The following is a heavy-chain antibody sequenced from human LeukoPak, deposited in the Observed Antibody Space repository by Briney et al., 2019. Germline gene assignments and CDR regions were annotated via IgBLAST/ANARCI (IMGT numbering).Heavy chain of an antibody. CDR3: AREATPFDFWSGYYPPGSTDWFDP. CDR1: GGSFSGYY. D-gene: IGHD3-3*01. J-gene: IGHJ5*02. CDR2: INHSGST. V-gene: IGHV4-34*01. Sequence: SETLSLTCAVYGGSFSGYYWSWIRQPPGKGLEWIGEINHSGSTNYNPSLKSRVTISVDTSKNQFSLKLSSVTAADTAVYYCAREATPFDFWSGYYPPGSTDWFDPWGQGTLVTVSS.